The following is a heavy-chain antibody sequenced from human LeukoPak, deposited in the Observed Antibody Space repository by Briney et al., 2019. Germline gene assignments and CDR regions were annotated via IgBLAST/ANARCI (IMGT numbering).Heavy chain of an antibody. Sequence: GASVKVSCKASGYTFTGYYMHWVRQAPGQGLEWMGWINPNSGGTNCAQKFQGRVTMTRDTSISTAYMELSRLRSDDTAVYYCARDDATIFGVINYYFDYWGQGTLVTVSS. CDR2: INPNSGGT. J-gene: IGHJ4*02. D-gene: IGHD3-3*01. V-gene: IGHV1-2*02. CDR1: GYTFTGYY. CDR3: ARDDATIFGVINYYFDY.